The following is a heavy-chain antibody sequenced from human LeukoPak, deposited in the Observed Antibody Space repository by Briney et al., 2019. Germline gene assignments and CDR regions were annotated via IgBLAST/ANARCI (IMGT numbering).Heavy chain of an antibody. CDR2: INASGGST. V-gene: IGHV1-46*01. CDR3: ARRGYCSSTSCSLDY. CDR1: GGTFSSYA. Sequence: GASVKVSCKASGGTFSSYAISWVRQAPGQGLEWMGIINASGGSTSYAQKFQGRVTMTRDTSTSTVYMELSSLRSDDTAVYYCARRGYCSSTSCSLDYWGQGTLVTVSS. D-gene: IGHD2-2*01. J-gene: IGHJ4*02.